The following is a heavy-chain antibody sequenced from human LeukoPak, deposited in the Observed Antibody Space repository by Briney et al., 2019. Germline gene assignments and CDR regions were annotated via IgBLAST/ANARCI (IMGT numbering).Heavy chain of an antibody. V-gene: IGHV4-4*02. J-gene: IGHJ4*02. CDR1: GGSIITTNW. D-gene: IGHD1-26*01. Sequence: PSETLSLTCGVSGGSIITTNWWSWLRQPPGKGLEWIGEVHLNGATNYNPSLESRVSMSIDKSKNQLSLKLSSVTAADTATYYCTRESGAFSPFGFWDQGTLVTVSS. CDR2: VHLNGAT. CDR3: TRESGAFSPFGF.